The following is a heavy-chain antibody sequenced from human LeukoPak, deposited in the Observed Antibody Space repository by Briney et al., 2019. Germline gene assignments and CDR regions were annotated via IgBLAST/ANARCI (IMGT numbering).Heavy chain of an antibody. V-gene: IGHV3-48*03. J-gene: IGHJ4*02. Sequence: PGGSLRLSCAASGFTFNNYEMNWVRQAPGKGLEWVSYISSNGYTIYYADSVKGRFTISRDNAKNSLYLQMNSLRAEDTALYYCARGTVTTDFDYWGQGTLVTVSS. CDR2: ISSNGYTI. CDR1: GFTFNNYE. D-gene: IGHD4-17*01. CDR3: ARGTVTTDFDY.